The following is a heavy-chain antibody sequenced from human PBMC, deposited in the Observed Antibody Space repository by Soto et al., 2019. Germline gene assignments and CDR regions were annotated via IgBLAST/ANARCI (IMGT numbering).Heavy chain of an antibody. CDR3: AMVAHNWFDP. CDR2: MNPNSGNT. Sequence: QVQLVQSGAEVKKPGASVKVSCKASGYTFTSYDINWVRQATGQGPEWMGWMNPNSGNTGYAQKVQGRVTMTRNTSIRTAYMEMSSLRSEDTAVYYCAMVAHNWFDPWGQGTLFTVSS. CDR1: GYTFTSYD. V-gene: IGHV1-8*01. J-gene: IGHJ5*02. D-gene: IGHD2-21*01.